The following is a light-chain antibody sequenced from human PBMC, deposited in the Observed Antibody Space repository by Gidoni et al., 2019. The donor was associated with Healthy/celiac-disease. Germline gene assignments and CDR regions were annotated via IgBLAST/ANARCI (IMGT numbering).Light chain of an antibody. CDR1: QSVSSSY. J-gene: IGKJ1*01. CDR3: QQYGSSPEWT. Sequence: IVLTPSPGTLSLPPGERATLSCRASQSVSSSYLAWYQQKPGQAPRLLIYGASSRATGIPDRFSGSGSGTDFTLTISRLEPEDFAVYYCQQYGSSPEWTFGQGTKVEIK. CDR2: GAS. V-gene: IGKV3-20*01.